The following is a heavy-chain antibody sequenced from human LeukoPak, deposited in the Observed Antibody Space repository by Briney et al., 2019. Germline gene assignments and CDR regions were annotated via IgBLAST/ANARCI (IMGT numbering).Heavy chain of an antibody. V-gene: IGHV3-74*01. J-gene: IGHJ4*02. CDR1: GFTFSSYW. Sequence: GGSLRLSCAASGFTFSSYWMHWVRQAPGKGLVWVSRSNSDGSSTNYADSVKGRFTISRDNSKNTLYLQMNSLGAEDTAVYYCARARQLDYWGQGTLVTVSS. CDR2: SNSDGSST. CDR3: ARARQLDY.